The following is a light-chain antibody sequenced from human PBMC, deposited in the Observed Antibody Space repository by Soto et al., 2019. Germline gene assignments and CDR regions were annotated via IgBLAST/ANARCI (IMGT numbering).Light chain of an antibody. Sequence: EIVLTQSPATLSLSPGERATLSCRASQSISGFLGWYQQKLGRAPRLLIHDTSNRATGVPARFSGSGSGTDFPLTLSSLEPEDFGVYYCQQRGSWPPTFGQGTRLEIK. CDR3: QQRGSWPPT. CDR2: DTS. CDR1: QSISGF. V-gene: IGKV3-11*01. J-gene: IGKJ5*01.